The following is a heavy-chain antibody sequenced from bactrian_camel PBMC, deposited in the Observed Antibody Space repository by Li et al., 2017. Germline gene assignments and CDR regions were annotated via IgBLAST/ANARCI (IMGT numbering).Heavy chain of an antibody. CDR1: GYKYNNC. V-gene: IGHV3S53*01. J-gene: IGHJ4*01. D-gene: IGHD2*01. CDR2: LEMDGTK. CDR3: AAEGSGSYCPPGALTFGR. Sequence: HVQLVESGGGSVQAGGSLRLSCVASGYKYNNCMGWFRQAPGKEREGFAALEMDGTKRYGNSVKGRFTIARGSSENTAYLLMNNLKPEDTAMYFCAAEGSGSYCPPGALTFGRWAQGTQVTVS.